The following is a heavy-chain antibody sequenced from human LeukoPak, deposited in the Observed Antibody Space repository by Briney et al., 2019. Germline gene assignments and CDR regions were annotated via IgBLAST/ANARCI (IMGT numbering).Heavy chain of an antibody. J-gene: IGHJ4*02. V-gene: IGHV1-2*02. D-gene: IGHD3-10*01. CDR2: INPNSGGT. Sequence: ASVKVSCKASGYTFTGYYMHWVRQAPGQGLEWMGWINPNSGGTNYAQKFQGRVTMTRDTSISTAYMELSRLRSDDTAVYYCARARAVRGVIIALGYWGQGTLVTVSS. CDR3: ARARAVRGVIIALGY. CDR1: GYTFTGYY.